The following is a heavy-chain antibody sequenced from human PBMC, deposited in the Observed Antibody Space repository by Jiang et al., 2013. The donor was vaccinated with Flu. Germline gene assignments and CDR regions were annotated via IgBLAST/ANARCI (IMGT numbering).Heavy chain of an antibody. Sequence: KPTQTLTLTCTFSRFSLSTSGMCVSWIRQPPGKALEWLALIDWDDDKYYSTSLKTRLTISKDTSKNQVVLTMTNMDPVDTATYYCARIDAGTTSWYYGMDVWGQGTTVTVSS. V-gene: IGHV2-70*01. CDR1: RFSLSTSGMC. CDR3: ARIDAGTTSWYYGMDV. CDR2: IDWDDDK. D-gene: IGHD1-7*01. J-gene: IGHJ6*02.